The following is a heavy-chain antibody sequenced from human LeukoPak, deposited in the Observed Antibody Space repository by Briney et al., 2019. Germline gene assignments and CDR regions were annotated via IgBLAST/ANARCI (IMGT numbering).Heavy chain of an antibody. CDR1: GGSISSYY. D-gene: IGHD1-7*01. CDR3: ARDYAGTPDWFDP. V-gene: IGHV4-59*12. CDR2: IYYSGST. J-gene: IGHJ5*02. Sequence: SETLSLTCTVSGGSISSYYWSWIRQPPGKGLEWIGYIYYSGSTNYNPSLKSRVTISVDTSKNQFSLKLSSVTAADTAVYYCARDYAGTPDWFDPWGQGTLVTVSS.